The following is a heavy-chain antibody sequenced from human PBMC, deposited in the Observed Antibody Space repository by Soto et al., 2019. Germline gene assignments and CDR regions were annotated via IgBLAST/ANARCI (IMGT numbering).Heavy chain of an antibody. CDR3: VKDHRGSY. Sequence: GGSLRLSCAASGFTFSTCWMMWVRQAPGKGLEWVANINQDGSERYYVDSVKGRFTISRDNAKNSLYLQMNSLRAEDTAVYYSVKDHRGSYWGQGTLVTVSS. CDR2: INQDGSER. CDR1: GFTFSTCW. V-gene: IGHV3-7*01. J-gene: IGHJ4*02. D-gene: IGHD3-10*01.